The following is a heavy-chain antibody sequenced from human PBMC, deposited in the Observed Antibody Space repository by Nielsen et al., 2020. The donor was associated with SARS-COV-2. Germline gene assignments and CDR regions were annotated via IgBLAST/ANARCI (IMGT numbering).Heavy chain of an antibody. CDR2: IIPILGIA. CDR3: ARDPWDTAMAYYYGMDV. Sequence: SVKVSCKASGGTFSSYAISWVRQAPGQGLEWMGRIIPILGIANYAQKFQGRVTITADKSTSTAYMELSSLRSEDTAVYYCARDPWDTAMAYYYGMDVWGQGTTVTVSS. D-gene: IGHD5-18*01. J-gene: IGHJ6*02. V-gene: IGHV1-69*04. CDR1: GGTFSSYA.